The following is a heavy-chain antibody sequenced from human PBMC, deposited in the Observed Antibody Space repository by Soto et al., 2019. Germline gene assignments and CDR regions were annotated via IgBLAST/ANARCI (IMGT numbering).Heavy chain of an antibody. Sequence: HSETLSLTCTVCGGSVCSGNYYWSWIRQPPGKGLEWIGYINYSRSTNYNPSLKSRVTISVDTSKNQFSLKLSSVTAADTAVYYCARVAVAGTSYYMDVWGKGTTVTVSS. J-gene: IGHJ6*03. CDR3: ARVAVAGTSYYMDV. CDR2: INYSRST. V-gene: IGHV4-61*01. D-gene: IGHD6-19*01. CDR1: GGSVCSGNYY.